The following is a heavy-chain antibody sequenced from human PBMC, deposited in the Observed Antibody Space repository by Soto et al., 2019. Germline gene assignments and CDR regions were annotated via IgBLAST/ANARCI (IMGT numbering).Heavy chain of an antibody. CDR2: ISSSSSYI. J-gene: IGHJ4*02. D-gene: IGHD6-13*01. Sequence: VQLVESGGGLVKPGGSLRLSCAASGFTFSSYSMNWVRQAPGKGLEWVSSISSSSSYIYYADSVKGRFTISRDNAKNSLYLQMNSLRAEDTAVYYCARSIAAAGSPYDYWGQGTLVTVSS. CDR1: GFTFSSYS. CDR3: ARSIAAAGSPYDY. V-gene: IGHV3-21*01.